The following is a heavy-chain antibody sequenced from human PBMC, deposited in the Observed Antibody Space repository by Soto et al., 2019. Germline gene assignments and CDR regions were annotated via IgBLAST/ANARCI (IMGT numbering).Heavy chain of an antibody. CDR1: GGSVNGYY. D-gene: IGHD3-3*01. CDR3: ATRITVFGLLIPPFDP. J-gene: IGHJ5*02. V-gene: IGHV4-34*01. Sequence: SETLSLTCAVYGGSVNGYYWNWSLQPPWKGLEWIGEINHTGGTHYNPSLKSRVTMSVDTSKNQFSLRLSSVTAADTDIYYCATRITVFGLLIPPFDPWGQGTQVTVSS. CDR2: INHTGGT.